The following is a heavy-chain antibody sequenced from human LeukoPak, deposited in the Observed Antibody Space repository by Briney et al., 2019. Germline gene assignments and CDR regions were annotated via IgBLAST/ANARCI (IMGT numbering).Heavy chain of an antibody. CDR1: GGSVSSGYFH. V-gene: IGHV4-61*01. D-gene: IGHD3-22*01. CDR2: DGHT. J-gene: IGHJ4*02. Sequence: SETLSLTCTVSGGSVSSGYFHWSWIRQAPGKGLEWIGHDGHTNYNPSLRSRVTISIDTSSNQFSLELNSVTAADTAIYYCATYYDRSGYKLDYWGQGTLVTVSS. CDR3: ATYYDRSGYKLDY.